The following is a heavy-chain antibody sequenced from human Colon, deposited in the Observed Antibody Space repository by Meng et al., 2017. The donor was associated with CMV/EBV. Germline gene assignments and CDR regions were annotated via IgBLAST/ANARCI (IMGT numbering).Heavy chain of an antibody. Sequence: SETLSLTCTVSGGSISSSSVYWGWIRQPPGGGLEWIGSINHSGNTYRNPSLWGRVSMSVDTSKNQFSLSLSSVTAADTSIYYCARPSDNGWYYFDSWGQGTLVTVSS. CDR3: ARPSDNGWYYFDS. CDR1: GGSISSSSVY. V-gene: IGHV4-39*01. J-gene: IGHJ4*02. CDR2: INHSGNT. D-gene: IGHD6-19*01.